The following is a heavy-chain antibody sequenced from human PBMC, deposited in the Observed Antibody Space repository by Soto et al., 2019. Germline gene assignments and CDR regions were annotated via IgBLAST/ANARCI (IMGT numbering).Heavy chain of an antibody. V-gene: IGHV3-9*01. CDR1: GFTFDDYA. D-gene: IGHD4-17*01. CDR2: ISWNSGSI. J-gene: IGHJ4*02. Sequence: EVQLVVSGGGLVQPGRSLRLSCAASGFTFDDYAMHWVRQAPGKGLEWVSGISWNSGSIGYADSVKGRFTISRDNAKNSLYLQMNSLRAEDTALYYCAKDYGDYGYYYFDYWGQGTLVTVSS. CDR3: AKDYGDYGYYYFDY.